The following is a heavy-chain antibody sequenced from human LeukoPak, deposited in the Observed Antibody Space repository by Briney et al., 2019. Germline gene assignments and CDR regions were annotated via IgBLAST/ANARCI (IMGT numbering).Heavy chain of an antibody. CDR3: ARARRDFWSGYWFDY. D-gene: IGHD3-3*01. CDR1: GFTFSSYD. J-gene: IGHJ4*02. Sequence: GGSPRLSCAASGFTFSSYDMHWVRQATGKGLEWVSAIGTAGDTYYPGSVKGRFTISRENAKNSLYLQMNSLRAGDTAVYYCARARRDFWSGYWFDYWGQGTLVTVSS. CDR2: IGTAGDT. V-gene: IGHV3-13*01.